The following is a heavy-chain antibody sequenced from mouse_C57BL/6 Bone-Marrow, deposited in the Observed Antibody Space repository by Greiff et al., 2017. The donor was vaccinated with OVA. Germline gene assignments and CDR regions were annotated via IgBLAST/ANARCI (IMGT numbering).Heavy chain of an antibody. J-gene: IGHJ2*01. CDR1: GYTFTDYY. Sequence: VQLQQSGPELVKPGASVKISCKASGYTFTDYYMNWVKQSHGKSLEWIGDINPNNGGTSYNQKFKGKATLTVDKYSIKAYMELRSLTSEDSAVYYCAREGLNYWGQGTTLTVSS. V-gene: IGHV1-26*01. D-gene: IGHD1-3*01. CDR3: AREGLNY. CDR2: INPNNGGT.